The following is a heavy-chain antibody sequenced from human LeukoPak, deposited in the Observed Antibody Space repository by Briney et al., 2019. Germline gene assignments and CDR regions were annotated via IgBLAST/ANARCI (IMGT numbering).Heavy chain of an antibody. CDR2: IIPIFGTA. CDR3: VRSLEMATIYDY. J-gene: IGHJ4*02. CDR1: GGTFSSYA. D-gene: IGHD5-24*01. Sequence: SVKVSCKASGGTFSSYAISWVRQAPGQGLEWMGRIIPIFGTANYAQKFQGRVTITTDESTSTAYMELSSLRSEDTAVYYCVRSLEMATIYDYWGQGTLVTVSS. V-gene: IGHV1-69*05.